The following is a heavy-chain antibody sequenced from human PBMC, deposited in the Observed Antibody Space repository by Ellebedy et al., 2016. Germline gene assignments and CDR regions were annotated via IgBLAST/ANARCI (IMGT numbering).Heavy chain of an antibody. CDR1: GFSFTNYW. J-gene: IGHJ4*02. D-gene: IGHD3-22*01. V-gene: IGHV5-51*01. CDR2: IYPDDSDT. Sequence: GESLKISXKGSGFSFTNYWIGWVRQMPGKGLEWMGIIYPDDSDTRYSPSFQGQVTISADKSINTAYLQWSSLRASDTALYYCACLQRVYFDGTGSQRYFAHWGPGTLVTVSS. CDR3: ACLQRVYFDGTGSQRYFAH.